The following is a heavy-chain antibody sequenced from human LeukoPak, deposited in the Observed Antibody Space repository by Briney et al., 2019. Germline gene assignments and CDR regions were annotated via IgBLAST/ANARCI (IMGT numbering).Heavy chain of an antibody. J-gene: IGHJ5*02. CDR2: ISSDGSNK. CDR1: GFSFSSYG. Sequence: GRSLRLSCTASGFSFSSYGMHWVRQAPGKGLEWVALISSDGSNKDYADSVKGRFTISRDNSKNTLYLQVNSLRAEDTAVYYCASGGYSYGLTGWFDPWGQGTLVTVSS. D-gene: IGHD5-18*01. V-gene: IGHV3-30*03. CDR3: ASGGYSYGLTGWFDP.